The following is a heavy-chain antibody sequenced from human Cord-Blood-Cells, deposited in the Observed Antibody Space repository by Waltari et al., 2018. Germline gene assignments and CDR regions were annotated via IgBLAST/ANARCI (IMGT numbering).Heavy chain of an antibody. J-gene: IGHJ4*02. CDR3: ARFGRLSIAARPYYFDY. Sequence: QVQLQQWGAGLLKPSETLSLTCAVYGGSFSGYYWSWIRQPPGEGLEWIGEINHSGSSNYNPTLKSRVTIAVDTSKNQFSLKLSSVTAADTAVYYCARFGRLSIAARPYYFDYWGQGTLVTVSS. CDR1: GGSFSGYY. D-gene: IGHD6-6*01. V-gene: IGHV4-34*01. CDR2: INHSGSS.